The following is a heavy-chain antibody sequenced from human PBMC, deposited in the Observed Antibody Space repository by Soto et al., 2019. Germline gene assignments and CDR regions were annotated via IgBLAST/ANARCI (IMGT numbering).Heavy chain of an antibody. CDR1: GFTFSSYW. CDR2: IKQDGSEK. CDR3: ARDSGYLSGDYYYYYMDV. J-gene: IGHJ6*03. V-gene: IGHV3-7*01. D-gene: IGHD6-19*01. Sequence: EVQLVESGGGLVQPGGSLRLSCAASGFTFSSYWMSWVRQAPGKGLEWVANIKQDGSEKYYVDSVKGRFTISRDNAKNSLYLQMNSLRAEDTAVYYCARDSGYLSGDYYYYYMDVWGKGTTVTVSS.